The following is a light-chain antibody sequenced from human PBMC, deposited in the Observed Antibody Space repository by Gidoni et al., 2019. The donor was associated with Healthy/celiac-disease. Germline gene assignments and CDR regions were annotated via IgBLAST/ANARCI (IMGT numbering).Light chain of an antibody. CDR1: SPNLGSNT. Sequence: QSVLTQPPSASGTPGQRVTISCSGSSPNLGSNTVNWYQQLPGTAPKLLIYSNNPRPPGVPDRFSGSKSGTSASLAISGLQSEDEADYYCAAWDDSLNGPVFGGGTKLTVL. J-gene: IGLJ3*02. CDR2: SNN. V-gene: IGLV1-44*01. CDR3: AAWDDSLNGPV.